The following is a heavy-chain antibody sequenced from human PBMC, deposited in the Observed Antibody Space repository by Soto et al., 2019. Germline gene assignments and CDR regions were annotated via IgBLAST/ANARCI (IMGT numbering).Heavy chain of an antibody. CDR3: ARGPTLYCINTSCYDGTLDY. V-gene: IGHV4-59*12. Sequence: SETLSLTCTVSGGSISSYYWSWIRQPPGKGLEWIGYIYYSGSTNYNPSLKSRVTISVDTSKNQFSLKLSSVTPEDTAVYYCARGPTLYCINTSCYDGTLDYWGQGTLVTVSS. CDR2: IYYSGST. J-gene: IGHJ4*02. D-gene: IGHD2-2*01. CDR1: GGSISSYY.